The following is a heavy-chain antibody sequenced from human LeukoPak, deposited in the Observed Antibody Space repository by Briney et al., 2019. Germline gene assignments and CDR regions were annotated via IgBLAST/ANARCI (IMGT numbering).Heavy chain of an antibody. J-gene: IGHJ4*02. D-gene: IGHD3-10*01. CDR2: ISGSGGST. CDR1: GFTFSSYG. CDR3: ARAQRITMVRGVTATYYFDY. V-gene: IGHV3-23*01. Sequence: PGRSLRLSCAASGFTFSSYGMSWVRQAPGKGLEWVSAISGSGGSTYYADSVKGRFTISRDNSKNTLYLQMNSLRAEDTAVYYCARAQRITMVRGVTATYYFDYWGQGTLATVSS.